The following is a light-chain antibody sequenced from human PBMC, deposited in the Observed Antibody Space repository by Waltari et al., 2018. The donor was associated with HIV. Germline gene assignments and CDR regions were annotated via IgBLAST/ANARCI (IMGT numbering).Light chain of an antibody. Sequence: QSALTQPASVSGSPGQSITIPCTGPRSDVGAYNYVSWYQPHPGKAPILMIYEVSKRPSGVSNRFSGSKSGNTASLTISGLQAEDEADYYCSSYTSSSTRVFGGGTKLTVL. J-gene: IGLJ3*02. CDR2: EVS. CDR3: SSYTSSSTRV. V-gene: IGLV2-14*01. CDR1: RSDVGAYNY.